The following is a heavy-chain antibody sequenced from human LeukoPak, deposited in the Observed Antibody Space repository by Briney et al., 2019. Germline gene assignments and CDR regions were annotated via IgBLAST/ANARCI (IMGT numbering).Heavy chain of an antibody. Sequence: HAGGSLRLSCSASGFTFSSSPMHWVRQAPGKTLEYVSAISSDGHNTYYADSVKGRFTMSRDNSMNTLSLQMSSLRAEDTAVYYCVPHINYSYQYWGRGTQVTVS. CDR1: GFTFSSSP. CDR2: ISSDGHNT. J-gene: IGHJ4*02. CDR3: VPHINYSYQY. V-gene: IGHV3-64D*06. D-gene: IGHD5-18*01.